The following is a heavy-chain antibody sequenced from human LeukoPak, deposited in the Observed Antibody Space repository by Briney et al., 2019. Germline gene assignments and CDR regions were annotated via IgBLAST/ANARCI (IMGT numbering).Heavy chain of an antibody. D-gene: IGHD5-18*01. Sequence: GGSLRLSCAASGFTVSSNYMSWVRQAPGKGLEWVSMIYSGGSTYYADSVKGRFTISRDNSKNTLDLQMNSLRAEDTAVYYCVRRGHGYGSPFDYWGQGTLVTVSS. CDR3: VRRGHGYGSPFDY. CDR1: GFTVSSNY. V-gene: IGHV3-66*04. CDR2: IYSGGST. J-gene: IGHJ4*02.